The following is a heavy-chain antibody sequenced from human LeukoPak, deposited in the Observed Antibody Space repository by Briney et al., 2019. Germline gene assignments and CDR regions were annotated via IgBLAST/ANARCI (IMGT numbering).Heavy chain of an antibody. Sequence: PGGSLRLSCGASGFTFSSHAMHWVRQAPGKGLEWVAIISYDGSNKFYADSVKGRFTISRDNSKNTLYLQMNSLGPEDTAMYYCAKVAKGNIVVVTALDYWGPGTLVTVSS. CDR2: ISYDGSNK. V-gene: IGHV3-30*18. CDR3: AKVAKGNIVVVTALDY. CDR1: GFTFSSHA. J-gene: IGHJ4*02. D-gene: IGHD2-21*02.